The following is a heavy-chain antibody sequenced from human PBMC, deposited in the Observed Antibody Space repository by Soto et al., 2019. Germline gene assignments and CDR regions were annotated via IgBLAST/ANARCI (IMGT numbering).Heavy chain of an antibody. CDR2: IIPIFGTA. J-gene: IGHJ6*02. CDR3: ARGYVGSSSPDYYYGMDV. V-gene: IGHV1-69*01. CDR1: GGTFSSYA. D-gene: IGHD6-6*01. Sequence: QVQLVQSGAEVKKPGSSVKVSCKASGGTFSSYAISWVRQAPGQGLEWMGGIIPIFGTANYAQKFQGRVTITADESTSTAYMELSSLSSEDTAVYYCARGYVGSSSPDYYYGMDVWGQGTTVTVSS.